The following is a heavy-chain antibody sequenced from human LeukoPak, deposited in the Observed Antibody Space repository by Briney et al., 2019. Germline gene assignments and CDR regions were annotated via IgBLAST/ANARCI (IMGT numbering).Heavy chain of an antibody. CDR2: ISYDGSNK. V-gene: IGHV3-30*04. D-gene: IGHD2-15*01. J-gene: IGHJ4*02. CDR3: VGYCSGGSCSN. Sequence: VGSLRLSCAASGFTFSSYAMHWGRQAPGKGLEWVAVISYDGSNKYYAHSARGRFTISRDNSKNTLYLQMTSLRAEDTDVYYCVGYCSGGSCSNSGPGTLVTVS. CDR1: GFTFSSYA.